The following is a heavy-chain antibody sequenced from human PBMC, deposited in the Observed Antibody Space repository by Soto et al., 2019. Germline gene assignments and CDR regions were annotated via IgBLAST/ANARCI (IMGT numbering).Heavy chain of an antibody. V-gene: IGHV4-59*08. CDR3: GAFRADYYYMDD. D-gene: IGHD6-19*01. CDR1: GVTISNYY. J-gene: IGHJ6*03. CDR2: IHYSGIT. Sequence: PAESLSLTCTASGVTISNYYLTWIRQPPGRGLEWIGYIHYSGITNYNPTLKSRVTISVDTSRHQFSLKMISVTAADPAVYYCGAFRADYYYMDDWGKGTTVTVSS.